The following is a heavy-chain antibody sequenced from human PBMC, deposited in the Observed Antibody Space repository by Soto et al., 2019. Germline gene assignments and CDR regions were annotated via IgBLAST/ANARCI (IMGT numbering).Heavy chain of an antibody. CDR2: INHSGST. CDR3: ARADSNSYFDY. CDR1: GGSFSGYY. D-gene: IGHD4-4*01. V-gene: IGHV4-34*01. Sequence: ETLSRTCAVYGGSFSGYYWSWIRQPPGKGLEWIGEINHSGSTNYNPSLKSRVTISVDTSKNQFSLKLSSVTAADTAVYYCARADSNSYFDYWGQGTLVTVSS. J-gene: IGHJ4*02.